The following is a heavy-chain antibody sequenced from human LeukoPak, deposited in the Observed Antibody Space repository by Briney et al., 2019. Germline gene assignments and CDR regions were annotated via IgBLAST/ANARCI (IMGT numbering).Heavy chain of an antibody. CDR2: IIPIFGTA. V-gene: IGHV1-69*01. CDR3: ARRSPAAIPGEVNWFDP. Sequence: ASVKVSCKASGGTFSSYAISWVRQAPGQGLEWMGGIIPIFGTANYAQKFQGRVTITADESTSTAYMELSSLRSEDTAVYYCARRSPAAIPGEVNWFDPWGQGTLVTVSS. D-gene: IGHD2-2*01. J-gene: IGHJ5*02. CDR1: GGTFSSYA.